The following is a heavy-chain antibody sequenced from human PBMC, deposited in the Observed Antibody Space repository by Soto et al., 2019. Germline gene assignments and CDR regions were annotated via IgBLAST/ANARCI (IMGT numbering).Heavy chain of an antibody. CDR1: GFTFTSYV. CDR2: ISGGGSTA. J-gene: IGHJ4*02. D-gene: IGHD3-22*01. CDR3: AKDSNKYSSSLRGRYFDY. V-gene: IGHV3-23*01. Sequence: GGSLRLSCAASGFTFTSYVMSWVRQAPGKGLEWVAGISGGGSTAFYADSVKGRYTISRDNAKNTVVLQMDSLRAEDTAIYYCAKDSNKYSSSLRGRYFDYWGQGTLVTVSS.